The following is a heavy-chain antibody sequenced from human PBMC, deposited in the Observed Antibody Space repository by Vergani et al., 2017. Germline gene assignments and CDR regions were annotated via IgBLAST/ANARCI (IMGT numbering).Heavy chain of an antibody. CDR1: SHTFQTYG. CDR2: IRPYTGHT. J-gene: IGHJ3*01. D-gene: IGHD1-1*01. CDR3: ARVAPPNSEVTPTAFDV. Sequence: QVQLVQSGAELKKPGASVSVSCKGSSHTFQTYGISWVRQAPGKGLEWMAWIRPYTGHTIYEQKFQDRVTMTADTSTNTAYMELRSRRSDDTAVYFCARVAPPNSEVTPTAFDVWGQGTMVTVSS. V-gene: IGHV1-18*01.